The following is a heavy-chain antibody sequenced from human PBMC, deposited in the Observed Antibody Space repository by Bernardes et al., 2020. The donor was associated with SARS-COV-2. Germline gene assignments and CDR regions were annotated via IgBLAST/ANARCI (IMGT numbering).Heavy chain of an antibody. D-gene: IGHD2-21*01. CDR1: GFTFSTYG. V-gene: IGHV3-33*01. Sequence: GSLRLSCAASGFTFSTYGMHWVRQAPGKGLEWVAVIWYDGSDKYYADSVEGRFTISRDNSKNTLYLQMNSLRAEDTAVYYCARTYYPDTFFDFWGQGTLVTVSS. CDR3: ARTYYPDTFFDF. CDR2: IWYDGSDK. J-gene: IGHJ4*02.